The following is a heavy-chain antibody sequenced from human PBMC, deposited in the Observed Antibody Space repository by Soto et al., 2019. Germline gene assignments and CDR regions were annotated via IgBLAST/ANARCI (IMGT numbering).Heavy chain of an antibody. Sequence: EVQLVESGGGLVQPGGSLRLSCAASGFTFSSYWMSWVRQAPGKGLEWVANIKQDGSEKYYVNSVKGRFTISRDNTQNSLYLQMNSLRAEDTAVYYCARDPNIVLVPAALRSYYYYYGMDVWGQGTTVTVSS. CDR3: ARDPNIVLVPAALRSYYYYYGMDV. J-gene: IGHJ6*02. CDR2: IKQDGSEK. D-gene: IGHD2-2*01. CDR1: GFTFSSYW. V-gene: IGHV3-7*01.